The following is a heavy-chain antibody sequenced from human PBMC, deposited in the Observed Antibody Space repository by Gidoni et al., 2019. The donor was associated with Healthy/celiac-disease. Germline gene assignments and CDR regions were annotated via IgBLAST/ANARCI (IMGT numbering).Heavy chain of an antibody. V-gene: IGHV1-69*01. CDR2: IITSFGTA. D-gene: IGHD2-15*01. J-gene: IGHJ4*02. CDR3: ARAGDGVVVAATRSPFDY. CDR1: GGHFRSYA. Sequence: QVQLVQSGAEVKKPGSSVKVSCKASGGHFRSYAISGVLQAPGQGLEWMGGIITSFGTANYAQKFQGRVTITADESTSTAYMELSSLRSEDTAVYYCARAGDGVVVAATRSPFDYWGQGTLVTVSS.